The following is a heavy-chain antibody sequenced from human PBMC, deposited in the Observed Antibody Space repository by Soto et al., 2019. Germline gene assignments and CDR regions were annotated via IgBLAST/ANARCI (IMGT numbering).Heavy chain of an antibody. CDR1: GFTFSSYG. CDR3: AKDTSHDYGDSYFDY. D-gene: IGHD4-17*01. V-gene: IGHV3-30*18. Sequence: LRLSCAASGFTFSSYGMHWVRQAPGKGLEWVAVISYDGSNKYYADSVKGRFTISRDNSKNTLYLQMNSLRAEDTAVYYCAKDTSHDYGDSYFDYWGQGTLVTVSS. CDR2: ISYDGSNK. J-gene: IGHJ4*02.